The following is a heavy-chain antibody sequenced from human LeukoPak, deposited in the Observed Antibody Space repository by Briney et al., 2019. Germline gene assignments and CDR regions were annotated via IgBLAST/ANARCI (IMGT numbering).Heavy chain of an antibody. CDR1: GFSFSSYN. CDR3: ARYLRKLYGRGGDYYFYMDV. Sequence: PGGSLRLSCVASGFSFSSYNMNWVRHSPTKGLEWVASIDTTSEYIFYTDSLKGRFTISRDNAKNSLYLQMNSLKAEDTALFYCARYLRKLYGRGGDYYFYMDVWGKGTTVTVSS. V-gene: IGHV3-21*04. CDR2: IDTTSEYI. D-gene: IGHD4-17*01. J-gene: IGHJ6*03.